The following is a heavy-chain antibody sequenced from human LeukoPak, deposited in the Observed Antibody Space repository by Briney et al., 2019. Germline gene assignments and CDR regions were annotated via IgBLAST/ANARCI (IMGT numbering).Heavy chain of an antibody. V-gene: IGHV6-1*01. D-gene: IGHD2-15*01. CDR2: TYYRSKGYN. CDR3: ARDRILYCSGGSCYYYGMDV. J-gene: IGHJ6*02. CDR1: GDSVSSNSAA. Sequence: SQTLSLTCAISGDSVSSNSAAWNWIRQSPSRGLEWLGRTYYRSKGYNDYAVSVKSRITINPDTSKNQFSLQLNSVTPEDTAVYYCARDRILYCSGGSCYYYGMDVWGQGTTVTVSS.